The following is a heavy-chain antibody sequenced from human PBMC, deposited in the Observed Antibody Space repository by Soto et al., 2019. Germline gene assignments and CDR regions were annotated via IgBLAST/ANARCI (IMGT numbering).Heavy chain of an antibody. Sequence: ASVKVSCKASGYIFTGYYIHWVRQAPGQGREWMGGISPNTGGTKYAQKFQGRVTMTRDTSITTVYMELSNLSPDDTAVYYCGRGRSGELVVFYWGQGTPVTVSS. J-gene: IGHJ4*02. D-gene: IGHD1-7*01. CDR1: GYIFTGYY. V-gene: IGHV1-2*02. CDR3: GRGRSGELVVFY. CDR2: ISPNTGGT.